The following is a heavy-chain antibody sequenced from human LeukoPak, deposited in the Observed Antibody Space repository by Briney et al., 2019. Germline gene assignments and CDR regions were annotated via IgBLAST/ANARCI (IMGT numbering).Heavy chain of an antibody. Sequence: GASVKVSCKASGYSFTTYAMNWVRQAPGQGFEWMGWINTNTGNPTYAQGFTGRFVFSLDTSVSTAYLQISSLKAEDTAVYYCARDGGGYYDSSGYYSFDYWGQGTLVTVSS. V-gene: IGHV7-4-1*02. CDR3: ARDGGGYYDSSGYYSFDY. D-gene: IGHD3-22*01. CDR2: INTNTGNP. J-gene: IGHJ4*02. CDR1: GYSFTTYA.